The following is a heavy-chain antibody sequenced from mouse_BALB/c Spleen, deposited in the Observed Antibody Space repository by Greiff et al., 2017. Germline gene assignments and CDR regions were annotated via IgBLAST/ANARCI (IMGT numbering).Heavy chain of an antibody. CDR1: GYTFTDYN. J-gene: IGHJ2*01. V-gene: IGHV1S29*02. CDR3: ARKKDFFFDY. CDR2: IYPYNGGT. Sequence: EVQLQQSGPELVKPGASVKISCKASGYTFTDYNMHWVKQSHGKSLEWIGYIYPYNGGTGYNQKFKSKATLTVDNSSSTAYMELRSLTSEDSAVYYCARKKDFFFDYWGQGTTLTVSS.